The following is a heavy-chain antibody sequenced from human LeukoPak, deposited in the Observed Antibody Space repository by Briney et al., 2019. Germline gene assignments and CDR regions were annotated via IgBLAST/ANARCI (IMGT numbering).Heavy chain of an antibody. V-gene: IGHV4-34*01. CDR3: GLSTTKATTRTIDY. CDR2: INRGGST. Sequence: SETLSLTCAVYGGSFSVYYWSWIRQPPGKGLEWIGEINRGGSTNYSLSLKSRVTISLDTSKNQVSLKLSSVTAADTAMYYCGLSTTKATTRTIDYWGQGTLVTVSS. CDR1: GGSFSVYY. D-gene: IGHD4-17*01. J-gene: IGHJ4*02.